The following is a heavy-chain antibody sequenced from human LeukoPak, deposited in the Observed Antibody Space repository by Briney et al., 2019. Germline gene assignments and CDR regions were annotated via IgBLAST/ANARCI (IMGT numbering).Heavy chain of an antibody. J-gene: IGHJ6*02. CDR1: GFTVSSNY. Sequence: GGSLRLSCAASGFTVSSNYMSWVRQAPGKGLEWVSVIYSGGSTYYADSVKGRFTISRDNSKNTLYLQMNSLRAEDTAVYYCARGYLPSWLAPRYYYYGMDVWGQGTTVTVSS. CDR3: ARGYLPSWLAPRYYYYGMDV. V-gene: IGHV3-53*01. D-gene: IGHD6-19*01. CDR2: IYSGGST.